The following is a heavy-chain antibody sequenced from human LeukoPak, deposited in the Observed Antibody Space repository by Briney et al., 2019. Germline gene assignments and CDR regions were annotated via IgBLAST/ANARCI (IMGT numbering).Heavy chain of an antibody. D-gene: IGHD5-24*01. J-gene: IGHJ4*02. CDR2: IGISSGNT. CDR1: GFTFSSYA. Sequence: PGGSLRLSCAASGFTFSSYAMSWVRQAPGKGLEWISYIGISSGNTNYADSVKGRFTISGDKAKNSLYLQMNSLRVEDTAVYYCARDYKYAFDNWGQGTLVTVSS. CDR3: ARDYKYAFDN. V-gene: IGHV3-48*01.